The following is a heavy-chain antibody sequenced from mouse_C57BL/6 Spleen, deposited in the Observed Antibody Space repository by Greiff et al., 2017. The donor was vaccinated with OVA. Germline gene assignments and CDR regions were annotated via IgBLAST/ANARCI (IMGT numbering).Heavy chain of an antibody. D-gene: IGHD1-1*01. J-gene: IGHJ2*01. CDR3: TRGNPYGSSPCFDY. Sequence: EVMLVESGAGLVKPGGSLKLSCAASGFTFSSYAMSWVRQTPEKRLEWVAYISSGGDYIYYADTVKGRFTISRDNARNTLYLQMSSLKSEDTAMYYCTRGNPYGSSPCFDYWGQGTTLTVSS. CDR1: GFTFSSYA. V-gene: IGHV5-9-1*02. CDR2: ISSGGDYI.